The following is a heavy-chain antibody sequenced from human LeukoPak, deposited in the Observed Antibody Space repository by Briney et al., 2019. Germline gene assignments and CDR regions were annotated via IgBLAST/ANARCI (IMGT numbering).Heavy chain of an antibody. J-gene: IGHJ6*03. CDR3: ARPNYDFWSGYYSYYYYYMDV. CDR1: GYTFTGYY. CDR2: INPNSGGT. D-gene: IGHD3-3*01. V-gene: IGHV1-2*02. Sequence: ASVKVSCKAPGYTFTGYYMHWVRQAPGQGLEWMGWINPNSGGTNYAQKFQGRVTMTRDTSISTAYMELSRLRSDDTAVYYCARPNYDFWSGYYSYYYYYMDVWGKGTTVTVSS.